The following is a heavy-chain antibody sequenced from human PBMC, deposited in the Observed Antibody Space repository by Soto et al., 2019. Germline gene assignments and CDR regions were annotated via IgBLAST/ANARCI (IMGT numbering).Heavy chain of an antibody. J-gene: IGHJ4*02. D-gene: IGHD1-26*01. CDR3: ARAGVGATSYYFDY. CDR2: IFFTGNI. Sequence: SEPLSLTCTVSGASLSSTSYYWGWIRQPPGKGLEWVGSIFFTGNIYYNPSLKSRVTISVDTSRNQFSLMVNSVTAADTAVYYCARAGVGATSYYFDYWGQGTLVT. CDR1: GASLSSTSYY. V-gene: IGHV4-39*02.